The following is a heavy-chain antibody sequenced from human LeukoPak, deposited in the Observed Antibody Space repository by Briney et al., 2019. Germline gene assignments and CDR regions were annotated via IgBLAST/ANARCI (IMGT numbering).Heavy chain of an antibody. J-gene: IGHJ4*02. CDR2: FIPIFRAA. CDR3: ATVYSGSYYFDY. Sequence: SVKVSCKASGGTFSSDAISWVRQAPGQGLEWVGVFIPIFRAANYAQELQGRVTITANESASAVYMELSILRSDDTAVYYCATVYSGSYYFDYWGQGTLVTVSS. V-gene: IGHV1-69*13. D-gene: IGHD1-26*01. CDR1: GGTFSSDA.